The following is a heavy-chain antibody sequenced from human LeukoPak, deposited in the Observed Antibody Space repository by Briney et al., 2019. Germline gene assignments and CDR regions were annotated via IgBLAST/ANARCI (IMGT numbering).Heavy chain of an antibody. CDR3: AKPVSVDTAMVPCDY. CDR2: INTDGSST. Sequence: GGSLRLSCAASGFTFSSYWMHWVRQAPGKGLVWVSGINTDGSSTNYADSVKGRFTISRDNAKNTLYLQMNSLRGEDTAVYYCAKPVSVDTAMVPCDYWGQGTLVTVSS. V-gene: IGHV3-74*01. D-gene: IGHD5-18*01. CDR1: GFTFSSYW. J-gene: IGHJ4*02.